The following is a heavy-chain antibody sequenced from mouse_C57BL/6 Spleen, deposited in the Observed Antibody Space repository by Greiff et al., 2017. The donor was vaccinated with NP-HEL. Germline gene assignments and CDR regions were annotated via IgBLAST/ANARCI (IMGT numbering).Heavy chain of an antibody. V-gene: IGHV3-6*01. CDR3: ARAYGSSFYWYFDV. CDR2: ISYDGSN. J-gene: IGHJ1*03. D-gene: IGHD1-1*01. CDR1: GYSITSGYY. Sequence: DVKLQESGPGLVKPSQSLSLTRSVTGYSITSGYYWNWIRQFPGNKLEWMGYISYDGSNNYNPSLKNRISITRDTSKNQFFLKLNSVTTEDTATYYCARAYGSSFYWYFDVWGTGTTVTVSS.